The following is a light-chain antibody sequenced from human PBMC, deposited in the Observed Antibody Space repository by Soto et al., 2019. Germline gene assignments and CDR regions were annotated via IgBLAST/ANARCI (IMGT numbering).Light chain of an antibody. CDR3: QQWSSSPRT. CDR1: QAVNTR. V-gene: IGKV3D-11*01. J-gene: IGKJ2*01. CDR2: LAS. Sequence: EIVLTQSPATLSSFPGDRVTLSCRASQAVNTRLAWYQHRPGQAPRLLIYLASNRAAGVPARFSGSGSGTDFTLTISDVEPEDFAVYYCQQWSSSPRTFGQGTKLEIK.